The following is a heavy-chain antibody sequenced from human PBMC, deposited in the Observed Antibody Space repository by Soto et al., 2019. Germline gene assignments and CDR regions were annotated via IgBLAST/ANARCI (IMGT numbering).Heavy chain of an antibody. Sequence: PGGSLRLSCAASGFTFSSYGMHWVRQAPGKGLEWVAVISYDGSNKYYADSVKGRFTISRDNSKNTLYLQMNSLRAEDTAVYYCAKPEIQLTNNWFDPWGQGTLVTVSS. J-gene: IGHJ5*02. D-gene: IGHD5-18*01. CDR2: ISYDGSNK. V-gene: IGHV3-30*18. CDR1: GFTFSSYG. CDR3: AKPEIQLTNNWFDP.